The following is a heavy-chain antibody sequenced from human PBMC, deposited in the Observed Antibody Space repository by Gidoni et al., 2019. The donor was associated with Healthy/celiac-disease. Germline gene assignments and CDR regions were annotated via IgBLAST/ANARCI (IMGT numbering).Heavy chain of an antibody. CDR1: GYTFTGYY. CDR2: INPNSGGT. V-gene: IGHV1-2*06. Sequence: QVQLVQSGAEVKKPGASVKVSCKASGYTFTGYYMHWVRQAPGQGLEWMGRINPNSGGTNYAQKFQGRVTMTRDTSISTAYMELSRLRSDDTAVYYCARGGVAAAGQDWYFDLWGRGTLVTVSS. J-gene: IGHJ2*01. D-gene: IGHD6-13*01. CDR3: ARGGVAAAGQDWYFDL.